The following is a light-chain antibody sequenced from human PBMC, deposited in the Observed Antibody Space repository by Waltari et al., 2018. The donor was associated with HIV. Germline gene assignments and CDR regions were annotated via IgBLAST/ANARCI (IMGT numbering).Light chain of an antibody. V-gene: IGLV1-51*01. CDR2: DNN. Sequence: QSVLTQPPSVSAAPGQKVTISCSGSSSNIGNNYVSWYQQLPGTAPKLLIYDNNKRPSGIPDRVSGSKSGTSATLGITGLQTGDEADYYCGAWDSSLSAVVFGTGTKVTVL. CDR1: SSNIGNNY. J-gene: IGLJ1*01. CDR3: GAWDSSLSAVV.